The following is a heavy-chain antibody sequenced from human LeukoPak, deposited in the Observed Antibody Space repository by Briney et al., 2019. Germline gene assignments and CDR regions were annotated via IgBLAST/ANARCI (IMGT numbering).Heavy chain of an antibody. CDR2: IYYSGST. V-gene: IGHV4-39*07. CDR1: GGSISSSSYY. CDR3: ARVQLWSYYYFDY. Sequence: PSETLSLTCTVSGGSISSSSYYWGWIRQPPGKGLEWIGSIYYSGSTYYNPSLKSRVTISVDTSKNQFSLKLSSVTAADTAVYYCARVQLWSYYYFDYWGQGTLVTVSS. J-gene: IGHJ4*02. D-gene: IGHD5-18*01.